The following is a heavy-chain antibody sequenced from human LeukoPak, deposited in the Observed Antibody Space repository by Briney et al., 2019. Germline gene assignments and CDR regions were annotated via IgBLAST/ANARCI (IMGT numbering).Heavy chain of an antibody. D-gene: IGHD3-3*01. CDR1: GHTFTGYY. CDR2: INPNSGGT. Sequence: GASVKVSCKASGHTFTGYYMHWVRQAPGQGLEWMGWINPNSGGTNYAQKFQGRVTMTRDTSISTAYMELSRLRSDDTAVYYCARAHYDFWSGYHDAFDIWGQGTMVTVSS. J-gene: IGHJ3*02. CDR3: ARAHYDFWSGYHDAFDI. V-gene: IGHV1-2*02.